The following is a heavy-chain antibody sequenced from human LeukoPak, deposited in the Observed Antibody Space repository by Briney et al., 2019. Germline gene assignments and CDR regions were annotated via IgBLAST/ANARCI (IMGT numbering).Heavy chain of an antibody. D-gene: IGHD6-13*01. J-gene: IGHJ4*02. CDR3: AKRIYSSSWYYSFDY. Sequence: GGSLRLSCAASGFTFSSYGMHWVRQAPGKGLEWVAVISYDGSNKYYADSVKGRFTISRDNSKNTLYLQMNSLRAEDTAVYYCAKRIYSSSWYYSFDYWGQGTLVTVSS. V-gene: IGHV3-30*18. CDR2: ISYDGSNK. CDR1: GFTFSSYG.